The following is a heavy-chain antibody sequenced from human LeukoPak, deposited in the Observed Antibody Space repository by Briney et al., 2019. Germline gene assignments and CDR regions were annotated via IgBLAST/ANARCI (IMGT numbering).Heavy chain of an antibody. V-gene: IGHV4-39*07. J-gene: IGHJ3*02. Sequence: SETLSLTCTVSGGSISSSSSYWGWIRQPPGKGLEWIGTIYYSGRTYYNPSLKSRVTISVDTSKNQFSLKLSSVTAADTAVYYCARLPLYGDYAKYAFDIWGQGTMVTVSS. CDR3: ARLPLYGDYAKYAFDI. D-gene: IGHD4-17*01. CDR1: GGSISSSSSY. CDR2: IYYSGRT.